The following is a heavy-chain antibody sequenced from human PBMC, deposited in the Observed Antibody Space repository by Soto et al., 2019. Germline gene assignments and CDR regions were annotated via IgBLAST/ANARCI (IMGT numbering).Heavy chain of an antibody. Sequence: PGGSRRLSGVASGFTCSLYGMHWVRQAPGKGLEWVAAIWDDGRRKDYADSVKDRLFISRDNSKNTLYLQLDSLRPEDTAVYYCATWQGSLNFHYWGQGTLVTVSS. J-gene: IGHJ4*02. CDR3: ATWQGSLNFHY. CDR2: IWDDGRRK. CDR1: GFTCSLYG. V-gene: IGHV3-33*01.